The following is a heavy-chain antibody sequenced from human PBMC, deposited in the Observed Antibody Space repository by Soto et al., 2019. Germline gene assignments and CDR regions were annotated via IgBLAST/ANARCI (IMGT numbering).Heavy chain of an antibody. CDR2: IIPILGIA. J-gene: IGHJ6*03. CDR3: ARGSGYDVYYYYMDV. Sequence: GASVKVSCKASGGTFSSYTISWVRQAPGQGLEWMGRIIPILGIANYAQKFQGRVTITADKSTSTAYMELSSLRSEDTAVYYCARGSGYDVYYYYMDVWGKGTTVTVSS. CDR1: GGTFSSYT. V-gene: IGHV1-69*02. D-gene: IGHD5-12*01.